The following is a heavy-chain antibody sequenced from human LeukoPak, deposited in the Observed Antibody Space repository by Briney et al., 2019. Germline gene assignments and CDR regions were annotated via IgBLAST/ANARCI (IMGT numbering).Heavy chain of an antibody. V-gene: IGHV4-34*01. J-gene: IGHJ6*03. CDR1: GGSFSGYY. CDR2: INHSGST. Sequence: SETLSLTCAVYGGSFSGYYWSWIRQPPGKGLEWIGEINHSGSTNYNPSLKSRVTVSVDTSKNQFSLKLSSVTAADTAVYYCARGRATASSWYYYYYYMDVWGKGTTVTVSS. D-gene: IGHD6-13*01. CDR3: ARGRATASSWYYYYYYMDV.